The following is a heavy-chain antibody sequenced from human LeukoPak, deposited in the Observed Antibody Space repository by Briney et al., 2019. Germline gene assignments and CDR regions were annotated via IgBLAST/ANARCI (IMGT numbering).Heavy chain of an antibody. J-gene: IGHJ6*03. CDR2: ISYDGSNK. CDR3: ARDQTENWQYYYYMDV. CDR1: GFTFSSYA. Sequence: GGSLRLSCAASGFTFSSYAMHWVRQAPGKGLEWVAVISYDGSNKYYADSVKGRFTISRDNSKNTLYLQMNSLRAEDTAVYYCARDQTENWQYYYYMDVWGKGTTVTVSS. D-gene: IGHD1-1*01. V-gene: IGHV3-30*04.